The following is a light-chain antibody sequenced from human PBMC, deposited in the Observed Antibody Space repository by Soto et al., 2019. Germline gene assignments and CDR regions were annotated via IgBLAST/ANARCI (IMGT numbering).Light chain of an antibody. Sequence: QSALTQPASVSGSPGQSITISCTGTSSDVGGYNYVSWYQQYPGKVPKLLIYNVSNRPSGVSNRFSGSKSGNTASLTISGLQAEDEADYFCTSSTRDSLYVFGTGTKLPVL. V-gene: IGLV2-14*01. CDR1: SSDVGGYNY. J-gene: IGLJ1*01. CDR2: NVS. CDR3: TSSTRDSLYV.